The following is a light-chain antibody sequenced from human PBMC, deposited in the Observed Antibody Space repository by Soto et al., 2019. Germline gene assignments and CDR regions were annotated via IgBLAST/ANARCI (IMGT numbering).Light chain of an antibody. CDR1: QSVSNDF. V-gene: IGKV3-11*01. Sequence: DIVLTQSPGILSSSLCERATLSCRASQSVSNDFLAWYQQKPGQAPRLLIYDASNRATGIPARFSGSGSVTDFTLTISSLEPEDFAVYYCQQRSNWATFGPGTKVDIK. CDR3: QQRSNWAT. J-gene: IGKJ3*01. CDR2: DAS.